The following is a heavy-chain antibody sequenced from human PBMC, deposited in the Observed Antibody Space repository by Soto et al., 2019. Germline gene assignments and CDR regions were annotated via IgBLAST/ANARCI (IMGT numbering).Heavy chain of an antibody. CDR3: ARFNGFWSGFSMYNYYGMDV. CDR1: GGSISSSNW. V-gene: IGHV4-4*02. CDR2: IYYRGGT. J-gene: IGHJ6*01. Sequence: QVQLQESGPGLVKASGTLSLTCAVSGGSISSSNWWSWVRQPPGKGLEWIGAIYYRGGTNYNPSLKSRVTISVDKSKNRFSLNLTSVTAADTAVYYCARFNGFWSGFSMYNYYGMDVWGNGLRSASP. D-gene: IGHD3-3*01.